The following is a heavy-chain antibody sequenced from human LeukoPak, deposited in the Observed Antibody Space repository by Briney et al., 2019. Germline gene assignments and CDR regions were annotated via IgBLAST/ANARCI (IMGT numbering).Heavy chain of an antibody. CDR1: GGTFSSYA. Sequence: SVKVSCKASGGTFSSYAISWVRQAPGQGLEWMGRIIPILGIANYAQKFQGRVTITADKSTSTAYMELSSLRSEDTAVYYCASESEDYDFWSGYHRYFDYWGQGTLVTVSS. CDR3: ASESEDYDFWSGYHRYFDY. CDR2: IIPILGIA. D-gene: IGHD3-3*01. V-gene: IGHV1-69*04. J-gene: IGHJ4*02.